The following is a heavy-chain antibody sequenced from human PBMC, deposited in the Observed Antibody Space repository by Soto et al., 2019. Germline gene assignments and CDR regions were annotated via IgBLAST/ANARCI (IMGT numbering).Heavy chain of an antibody. Sequence: SETLSLTCSVSSDSMNSGGYYWSWIRQHPGKGLEWIGYIYSNGDTYYNPSLKSRVTISIDTSKNQFSLNLTSVTAADTAVYYCARRGGSSSGYYYYAMDVWGQGTTVTVSS. V-gene: IGHV4-31*03. D-gene: IGHD6-6*01. J-gene: IGHJ6*02. CDR3: ARRGGSSSGYYYYAMDV. CDR1: SDSMNSGGYY. CDR2: IYSNGDT.